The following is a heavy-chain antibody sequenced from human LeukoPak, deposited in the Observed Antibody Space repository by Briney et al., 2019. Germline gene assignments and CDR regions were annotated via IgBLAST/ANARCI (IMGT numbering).Heavy chain of an antibody. J-gene: IGHJ5*02. CDR1: GYSFTSFW. CDR2: IHPGDSET. Sequence: GESLKISCKGSGYSFTSFWIGWVRQMPGKGLEWMGIIHPGDSETLYSPSFQGQVTISADKSINTAYLQWSSLKASDSAMYYCAKQRCIGDSCYRGEADWFDPWGQGTLVTVSS. D-gene: IGHD2-15*01. V-gene: IGHV5-51*01. CDR3: AKQRCIGDSCYRGEADWFDP.